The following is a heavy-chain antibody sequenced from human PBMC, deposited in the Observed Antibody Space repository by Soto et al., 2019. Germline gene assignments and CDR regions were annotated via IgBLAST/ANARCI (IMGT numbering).Heavy chain of an antibody. CDR2: IYHSGST. Sequence: SETLSLTCAVSGYSISRGYYWGFIRQPPGKGLEWIGSIYHSGSTYYNPSLKSRVTISVDTSKNQFSLKLSSVTAADTAVYYCAGDCSSTSCPSYYYYGMDVWGQGTTVTVSS. CDR3: AGDCSSTSCPSYYYYGMDV. CDR1: GYSISRGYY. V-gene: IGHV4-38-2*02. D-gene: IGHD2-2*01. J-gene: IGHJ6*02.